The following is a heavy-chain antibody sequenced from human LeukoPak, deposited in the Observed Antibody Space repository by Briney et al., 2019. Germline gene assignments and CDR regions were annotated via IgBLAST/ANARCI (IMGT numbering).Heavy chain of an antibody. J-gene: IGHJ4*02. V-gene: IGHV4-39*01. Sequence: SETLSLTCTVTGGSITTGSYYWGWIRQPPGRGLEWIGSMHYNERTYSNPSLKSRVTISVDTSRNQFSLNLCSVTAADTAVFYCASTYSDILTPSYYFDFWGRGTLVTVSS. CDR1: GGSITTGSYY. D-gene: IGHD3-9*01. CDR2: MHYNERT. CDR3: ASTYSDILTPSYYFDF.